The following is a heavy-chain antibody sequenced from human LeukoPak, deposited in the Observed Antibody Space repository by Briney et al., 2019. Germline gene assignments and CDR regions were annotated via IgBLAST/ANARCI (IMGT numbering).Heavy chain of an antibody. Sequence: GGSLRLSCAASGFTVSSNYMSWVRQAPGKGLEWVSVIYSGGSTYYADSVKGRFTISRDNSKNTLYLQMSSLRAEDTAVYYCARGRWDGYSVDYWGQGTLVTVSS. CDR1: GFTVSSNY. D-gene: IGHD5-24*01. J-gene: IGHJ4*02. CDR3: ARGRWDGYSVDY. CDR2: IYSGGST. V-gene: IGHV3-53*01.